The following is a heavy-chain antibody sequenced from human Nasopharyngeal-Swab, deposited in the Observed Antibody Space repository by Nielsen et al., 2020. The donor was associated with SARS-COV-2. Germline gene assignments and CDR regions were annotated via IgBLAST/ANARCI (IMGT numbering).Heavy chain of an antibody. Sequence: GGSLRLSCAASGFTFSTYEMNWVRQAPGKGLEWVSYISNTGGSIYSADSVKGRFTISRDNAKNSLYLQMNSLRAEDTAVYYCASTGAAAASDYYYYYYMDVWGKGTTVTVSS. CDR3: ASTGAAAASDYYYYYYMDV. CDR2: ISNTGGSI. V-gene: IGHV3-48*03. D-gene: IGHD6-13*01. J-gene: IGHJ6*03. CDR1: GFTFSTYE.